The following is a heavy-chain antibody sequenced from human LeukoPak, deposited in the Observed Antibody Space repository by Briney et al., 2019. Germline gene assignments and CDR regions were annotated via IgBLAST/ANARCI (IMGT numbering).Heavy chain of an antibody. V-gene: IGHV3-9*01. CDR2: ISWNSGSI. Sequence: GGSLRLSCAASGFSFDDYAMHWVRQAPGKGLEWVSGISWNSGSIGYADSVKGRFTTSRDNAKNSLYLQMSSLRADDSAVYYCARAWDGYSYGYYYWGQGTLVTVSS. J-gene: IGHJ4*02. CDR3: ARAWDGYSYGYYY. D-gene: IGHD5-18*01. CDR1: GFSFDDYA.